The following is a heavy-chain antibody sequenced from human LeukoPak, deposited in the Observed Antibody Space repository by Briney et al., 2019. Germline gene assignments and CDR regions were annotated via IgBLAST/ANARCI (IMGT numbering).Heavy chain of an antibody. Sequence: SVKVSCKASGGTFSSYAISWVRQAPGQGLEWIGGIIPILGTANYAQKFQGRVTITADESTSTAYMELSSLRSEDTAVYYCARAGYCSGGSCYVNWFDPWGQGTLVTVSS. J-gene: IGHJ5*02. CDR3: ARAGYCSGGSCYVNWFDP. CDR1: GGTFSSYA. D-gene: IGHD2-15*01. CDR2: IIPILGTA. V-gene: IGHV1-69*01.